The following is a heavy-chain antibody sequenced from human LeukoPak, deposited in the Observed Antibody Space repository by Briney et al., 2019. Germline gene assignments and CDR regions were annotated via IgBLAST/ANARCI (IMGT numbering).Heavy chain of an antibody. CDR3: ARAANTAAGTPTLAIDY. CDR1: GFTFSDYY. J-gene: IGHJ4*02. V-gene: IGHV3-11*05. CDR2: IPSTSSYT. Sequence: GGSLRLSCVASGFTFSDYYMSWIRQAPGKGLEWVSYIPSTSSYTSYADSVKGRFTITRDNAKNSLYLQMNSLRAEDTAVYYCARAANTAAGTPTLAIDYWGQGTLVTVSS. D-gene: IGHD6-13*01.